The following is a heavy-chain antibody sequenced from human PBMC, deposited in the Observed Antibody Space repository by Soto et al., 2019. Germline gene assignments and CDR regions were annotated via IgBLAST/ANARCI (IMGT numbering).Heavy chain of an antibody. CDR1: GGSFSGYY. CDR3: ARVSDYFDY. J-gene: IGHJ4*02. CDR2: INHSGST. V-gene: IGHV4-34*01. Sequence: QVQLQQWGAGLLKPTETLSLTCAVYGGSFSGYYWSWIRQPPGKGLEWIGEINHSGSTNYNPSLKSRVTISVDTSKNQFSLKLSSVIAAYTAVYYCARVSDYFDYWGQGTLVTVSS.